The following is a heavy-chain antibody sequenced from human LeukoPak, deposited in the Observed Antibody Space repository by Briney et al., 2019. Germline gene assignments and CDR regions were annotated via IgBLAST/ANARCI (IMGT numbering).Heavy chain of an antibody. J-gene: IGHJ6*03. V-gene: IGHV1-2*02. D-gene: IGHD1-26*01. Sequence: GASVKVSCKASGYTFTGYYMHWVRQAPGQGLEWMGWINPNSGGTNYARKFQGRVTMTRDTSISTAYMELSRLRSDDTAVYYCARELGWELQTGGLHYYYYYMDVWGKGTTVTVSS. CDR1: GYTFTGYY. CDR3: ARELGWELQTGGLHYYYYYMDV. CDR2: INPNSGGT.